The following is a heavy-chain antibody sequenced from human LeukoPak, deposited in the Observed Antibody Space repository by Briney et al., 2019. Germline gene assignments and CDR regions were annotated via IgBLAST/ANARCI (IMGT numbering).Heavy chain of an antibody. CDR3: ARDFVPTASFIAVAKLGFDY. V-gene: IGHV4-39*07. Sequence: SETLSLTCTVSGGSISSSSYYWGWIRQPPGKGLEWIGSIYYSGSTYYNPSLKSRVTISVDTSKNQFSLKLSSVTAADTAVYYCARDFVPTASFIAVAKLGFDYWGQGTLVTVSS. CDR1: GGSISSSSYY. J-gene: IGHJ4*02. CDR2: IYYSGST. D-gene: IGHD6-19*01.